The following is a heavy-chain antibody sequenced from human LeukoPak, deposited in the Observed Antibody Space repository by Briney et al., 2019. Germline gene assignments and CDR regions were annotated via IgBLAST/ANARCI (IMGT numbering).Heavy chain of an antibody. J-gene: IGHJ2*01. CDR3: ARDPGGYSYGYWYFDL. CDR2: INWNGDRT. Sequence: AGGSLRLSCAASGFTFDDYGMSWGRQAPGKGLEWVSGINWNGDRTGYADSVKGRFTISRDNAKNSLYLQMNSLRAEDTALYYCARDPGGYSYGYWYFDLWGRGTLVTVSS. CDR1: GFTFDDYG. D-gene: IGHD5-18*01. V-gene: IGHV3-20*04.